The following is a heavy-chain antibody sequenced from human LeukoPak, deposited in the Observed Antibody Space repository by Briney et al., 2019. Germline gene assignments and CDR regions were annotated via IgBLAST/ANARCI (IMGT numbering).Heavy chain of an antibody. CDR3: ARVGEWLALDY. D-gene: IGHD3-16*01. CDR2: ISYDGSNK. J-gene: IGHJ4*02. CDR1: GFTFSSYA. V-gene: IGHV3-30-3*01. Sequence: GGSLRLSCAASGFTFSSYAMHWVRQAPGKGLEWVAVISYDGSNKYYADSVKGRFTISRDNSKNTLYLQMDSLRAEDTAVYYCARVGEWLALDYWGQGTLVTVSS.